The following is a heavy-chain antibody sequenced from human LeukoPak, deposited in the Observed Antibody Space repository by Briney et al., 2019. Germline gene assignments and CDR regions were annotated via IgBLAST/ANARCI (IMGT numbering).Heavy chain of an antibody. CDR3: TRESSNSFDY. Sequence: ASVKVSCKASGYTFSSSYMHWVRQAPGQGLEWMGIISPSGASTTYAQRFQGRVTMTRDTSTSTLYMELSSLRSEDTAVYYCTRESSNSFDYWGQGTLVTVSS. V-gene: IGHV1-46*01. J-gene: IGHJ4*02. CDR2: ISPSGAST. CDR1: GYTFSSSY. D-gene: IGHD4-11*01.